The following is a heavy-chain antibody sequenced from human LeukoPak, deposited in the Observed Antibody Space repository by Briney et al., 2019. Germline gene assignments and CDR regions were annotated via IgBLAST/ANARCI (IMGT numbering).Heavy chain of an antibody. Sequence: SETLSLTCTVSGYSISSGYYWGWIRQPPGKGLEWIGSIYHSGSTYYNPSLKSRVTISVDTSKNQFSLKLSSVTAADTAVYYCARANHYGSGFDPWGQGTLVTVSS. CDR2: IYHSGST. CDR3: ARANHYGSGFDP. J-gene: IGHJ5*02. V-gene: IGHV4-38-2*02. CDR1: GYSISSGYY. D-gene: IGHD3-10*01.